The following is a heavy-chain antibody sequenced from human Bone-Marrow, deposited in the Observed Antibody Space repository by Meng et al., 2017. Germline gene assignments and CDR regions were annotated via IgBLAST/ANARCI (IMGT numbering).Heavy chain of an antibody. CDR3: AKDRAAAIAVAGTDAFDI. CDR2: IWYDGSNK. D-gene: IGHD6-19*01. J-gene: IGHJ3*02. Sequence: GESLKISCAASGFTFSSYGMHWVRQAPGKGLEWVAVIWYDGSNKYYADSVKGRFTISRDNSKNTLYLQMNSLRAEDTAVYYCAKDRAAAIAVAGTDAFDIWGQGTMVTVSS. V-gene: IGHV3-33*06. CDR1: GFTFSSYG.